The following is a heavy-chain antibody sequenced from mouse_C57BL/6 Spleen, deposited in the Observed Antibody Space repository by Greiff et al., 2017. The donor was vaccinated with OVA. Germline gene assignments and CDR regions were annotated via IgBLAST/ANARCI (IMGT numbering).Heavy chain of an antibody. D-gene: IGHD1-1*01. CDR3: VRFGTSFWYFDV. J-gene: IGHJ1*03. Sequence: EVQGVESGGGLVQPKGSLKLSCAASGFSFNTYAMNWVRQAPGKGLEWVARIRSKSNNYATYYADSVKDRFTISRDDSESMLYLQMNNLKTEDTAMYYCVRFGTSFWYFDVWGTGTTVTVSS. CDR2: IRSKSNNYAT. V-gene: IGHV10-1*01. CDR1: GFSFNTYA.